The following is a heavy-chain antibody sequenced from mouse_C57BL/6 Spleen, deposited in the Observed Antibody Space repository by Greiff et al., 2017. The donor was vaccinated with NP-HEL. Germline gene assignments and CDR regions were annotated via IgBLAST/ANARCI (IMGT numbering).Heavy chain of an antibody. D-gene: IGHD2-4*01. CDR2: IDPEDGDT. Sequence: EVQLQQSGAELVRPGASVKLSCTASGFNIKDYYMHWVKQRPEQGLEWIGRIDPEDGDTEYAPKFQGKATMTADTSSNTAYLQLSSLTSEDTAVYYCTTGRLRGLYFDYWGQGTTLTVSS. J-gene: IGHJ2*01. CDR1: GFNIKDYY. V-gene: IGHV14-1*01. CDR3: TTGRLRGLYFDY.